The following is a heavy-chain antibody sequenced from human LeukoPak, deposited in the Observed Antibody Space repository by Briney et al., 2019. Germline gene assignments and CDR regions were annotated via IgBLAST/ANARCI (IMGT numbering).Heavy chain of an antibody. CDR2: IHYSGST. D-gene: IGHD3-10*01. V-gene: IGHV4-39*01. J-gene: IGHJ4*02. CDR1: GGSISSSSYY. CDR3: ARGQDIGELSPLDY. Sequence: SETLSLTCTVSGGSISSSSYYWGWIRQPPGKGLEWIGSIHYSGSTYYNPSLKSRVTISVDTSKNQFSLKLKSVTAADTAVYYCARGQDIGELSPLDYWGQGTLVTVSS.